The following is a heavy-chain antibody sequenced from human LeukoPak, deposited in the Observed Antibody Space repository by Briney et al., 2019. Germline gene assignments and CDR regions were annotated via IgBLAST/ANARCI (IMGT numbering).Heavy chain of an antibody. D-gene: IGHD2-15*01. CDR1: GYTFTSYY. CDR2: INPSGGST. J-gene: IGHJ4*02. CDR3: GLVVAASHFDY. Sequence: GASVKVSCKASGYTFTSYYMHWVRQAPGQGLEWMGIINPSGGSTSYAQKFQGRVTMTRDTSTSTVYMELSSLRSEDTAVYYCGLVVAASHFDYWGQGTLVTVSS. V-gene: IGHV1-46*01.